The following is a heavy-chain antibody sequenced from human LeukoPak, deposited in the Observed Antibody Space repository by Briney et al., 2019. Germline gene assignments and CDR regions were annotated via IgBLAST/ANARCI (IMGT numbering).Heavy chain of an antibody. CDR1: GYTFTSYG. V-gene: IGHV7-4-1*02. CDR2: INTNTGNP. CDR3: ASYDLGDY. D-gene: IGHD3-22*01. Sequence: ASVKVSCKASGYTFTSYGFCWVRQAPGQGLEWMGWINTNTGNPTYAQDFTGRFVFSLDTSVSTAYLQISSLKAEDTAVYYCASYDLGDYWGQGTLVTVSS. J-gene: IGHJ4*02.